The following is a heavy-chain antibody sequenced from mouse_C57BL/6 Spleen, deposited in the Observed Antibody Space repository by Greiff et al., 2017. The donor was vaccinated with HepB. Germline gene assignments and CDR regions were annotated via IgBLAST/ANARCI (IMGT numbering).Heavy chain of an antibody. V-gene: IGHV5-4*01. Sequence: EVMLVESGGGLVKPGGSLKLSCAASGFTFSSYAMSWVRQTQEKRLEWVATISDGGSYTYYPDNVKGRFTISRDNAKNNLYLQMSHLKSEDTAMYYCARDLTGTLGAMDYWGQGTSVTVSS. CDR1: GFTFSSYA. J-gene: IGHJ4*01. D-gene: IGHD4-1*01. CDR3: ARDLTGTLGAMDY. CDR2: ISDGGSYT.